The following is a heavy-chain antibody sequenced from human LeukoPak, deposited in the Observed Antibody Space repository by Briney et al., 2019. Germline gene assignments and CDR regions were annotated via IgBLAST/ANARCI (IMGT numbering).Heavy chain of an antibody. Sequence: PSETLSLTCTVSGVSISSYYWSWIRQPAGKGLEGTGRIYTSGSTNYNPSLKSRVTMSVDTSKNQFSLKLMTATAADTAVYYCARDMTRKYYFDYWGQGTLVTVSS. D-gene: IGHD3-16*01. J-gene: IGHJ4*02. V-gene: IGHV4-4*07. CDR1: GVSISSYY. CDR2: IYTSGST. CDR3: ARDMTRKYYFDY.